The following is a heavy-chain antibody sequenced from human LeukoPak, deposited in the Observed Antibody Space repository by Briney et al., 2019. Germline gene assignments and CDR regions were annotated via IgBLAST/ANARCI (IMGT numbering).Heavy chain of an antibody. CDR1: GFTFSSYG. Sequence: PGRSLRLSCAASGFTFSSYGMHWVRQAPGKGLEWVAVISNDGSNRYYVDSVEGRFTIPRDNSKNTLYLQMNSLRAEDAAVYYCARDSGEYSGYDYVRPYYDYYYYGMDVWGQGTTVTVSS. J-gene: IGHJ6*02. D-gene: IGHD5-12*01. CDR2: ISNDGSNR. V-gene: IGHV3-30*03. CDR3: ARDSGEYSGYDYVRPYYDYYYYGMDV.